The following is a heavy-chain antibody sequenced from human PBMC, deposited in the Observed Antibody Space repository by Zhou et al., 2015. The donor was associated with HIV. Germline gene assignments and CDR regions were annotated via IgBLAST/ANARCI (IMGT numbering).Heavy chain of an antibody. Sequence: QVQLVQSGAEVKRPGSLVKVSCKASGGTFSGSDISWVRQAPGQGLEWMGSITPMFHMETYAEKFRARLTITVDKSTRVAYMELSSLTSEDAALYFCARSSVNHDNAFDLWGQGTKVIVS. J-gene: IGHJ3*01. V-gene: IGHV1-69*09. CDR1: GGTFSGSD. CDR2: ITPMFHME. D-gene: IGHD3-22*01. CDR3: ARSSVNHDNAFDL.